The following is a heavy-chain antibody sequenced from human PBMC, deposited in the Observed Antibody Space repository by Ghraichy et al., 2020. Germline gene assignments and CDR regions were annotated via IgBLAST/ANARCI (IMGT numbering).Heavy chain of an antibody. V-gene: IGHV3-33*01. CDR1: GFTFSSFG. CDR2: IWFDGTNK. D-gene: IGHD2-15*01. Sequence: GVLRLSCAASGFTFSSFGLHLVRQAPGKGLEWVSVIWFDGTNKYYEGSVKGRFTISRDNSKNTLYLQMNNLRVEDTAVYYCARNALCGVYCSGPEDIWGQGTLVTVSS. CDR3: ARNALCGVYCSGPEDI. J-gene: IGHJ4*02.